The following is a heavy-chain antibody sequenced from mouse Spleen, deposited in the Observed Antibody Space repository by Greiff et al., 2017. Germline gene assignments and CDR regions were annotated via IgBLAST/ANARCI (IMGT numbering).Heavy chain of an antibody. D-gene: IGHD1-1*01. Sequence: EVQVVESGGGLVKPGGSLKLSCAASGFTFSSYTMSWVRQTPEKRLEWVATISGGGGNTYYPDSVKGRFTISRDNAKNTLYLQMSSLRSEDTALYYCARHYYYGSSYYAMDYWGQGTSVTVSS. CDR1: GFTFSSYT. J-gene: IGHJ4*01. CDR2: ISGGGGNT. V-gene: IGHV5-9*01. CDR3: ARHYYYGSSYYAMDY.